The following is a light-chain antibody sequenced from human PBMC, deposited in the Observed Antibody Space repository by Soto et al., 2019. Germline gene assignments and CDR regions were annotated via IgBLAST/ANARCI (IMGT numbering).Light chain of an antibody. V-gene: IGKV1-39*01. J-gene: IGKJ2*01. Sequence: DIQMTQSPSSLSASVGDRVTITCRASQSISSYLNWYQQKPGKAPKLLIYAASSLQSGVPSRFSGSGSGKDFTLTISSLQTEDFATYYFQQGYSTPYTFGQGTKLEIK. CDR2: AAS. CDR3: QQGYSTPYT. CDR1: QSISSY.